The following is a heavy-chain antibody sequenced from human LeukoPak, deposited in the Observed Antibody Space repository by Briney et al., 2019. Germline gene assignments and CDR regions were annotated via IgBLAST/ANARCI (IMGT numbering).Heavy chain of an antibody. V-gene: IGHV1-69*04. Sequence: VASMKVSCKASGGTFSSYAISWVRQAPGQGLEWMGRIIPILGIANYAQKFQGRVTITADKSTSTAYMELSSLRSEDTAVYYCARDLGYYYGSGSYYNDDDAFDIWGQGTMVTVSS. CDR2: IIPILGIA. CDR3: ARDLGYYYGSGSYYNDDDAFDI. J-gene: IGHJ3*02. D-gene: IGHD3-10*01. CDR1: GGTFSSYA.